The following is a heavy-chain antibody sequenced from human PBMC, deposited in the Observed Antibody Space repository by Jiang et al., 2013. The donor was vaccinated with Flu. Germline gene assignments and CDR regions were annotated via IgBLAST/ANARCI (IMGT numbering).Heavy chain of an antibody. D-gene: IGHD2-21*02. CDR3: ARGWKDEKPAIPDWYFDL. CDR2: TYYRSNWYN. Sequence: VSNKNAAWNWIRQSPSRGLEWLGRTYYRSNWYNDYAVPVQGRISINPDTSKNQFSLQLKSVTPDDTAVYYCARGWKDEKPAIPDWYFDLWGRGILVTVSS. V-gene: IGHV6-1*01. J-gene: IGHJ2*01. CDR1: VSNKNAA.